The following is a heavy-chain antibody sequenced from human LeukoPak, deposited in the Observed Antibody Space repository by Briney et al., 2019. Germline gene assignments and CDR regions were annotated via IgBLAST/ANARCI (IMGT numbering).Heavy chain of an antibody. J-gene: IGHJ4*02. CDR2: ISAHGNR. CDR1: GYTFTSYG. D-gene: IGHD3-3*01. V-gene: IGHV1-18*01. CDR3: ATVFSSGYFDY. Sequence: ASVKVSCKASGYTFTSYGISWVRQAPGQGLEWMGWISAHGNRNYAQKFQGRVSMTTDTSTSTAYMELRNLRSDDTAVYYCATVFSSGYFDYWGQGTLVTVSS.